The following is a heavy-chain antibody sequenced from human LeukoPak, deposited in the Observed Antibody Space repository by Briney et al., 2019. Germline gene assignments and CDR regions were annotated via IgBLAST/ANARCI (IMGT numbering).Heavy chain of an antibody. D-gene: IGHD5-24*01. CDR1: GYTFTSYY. V-gene: IGHV1-46*01. CDR3: ARGFIWLQLLLDY. J-gene: IGHJ4*02. Sequence: GASVKVSCTASGYTFTSYYMHWVRQAPGQGLEWMGIINPSGGSTSYAQKFQGKVTVTRDTSTSTVYMELSSLRSEDTAVYYCARGFIWLQLLLDYWGQGTLVTVSS. CDR2: INPSGGST.